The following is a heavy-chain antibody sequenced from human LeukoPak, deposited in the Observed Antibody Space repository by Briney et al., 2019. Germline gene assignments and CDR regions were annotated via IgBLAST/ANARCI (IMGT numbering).Heavy chain of an antibody. J-gene: IGHJ5*01. CDR1: GFTFSTYD. CDR2: ISNSGYST. CDR3: AKNGYNSGWYDS. V-gene: IGHV3-23*01. D-gene: IGHD6-25*01. Sequence: GGSLRLSCVASGFTFSTYDMSWVRQAPGKGLEWVSRISNSGYSTYFAESVKGRFTLSRDNSKNTLYLQMNSLRAEDTAVYHCAKNGYNSGWYDSWGQGTLVIVSS.